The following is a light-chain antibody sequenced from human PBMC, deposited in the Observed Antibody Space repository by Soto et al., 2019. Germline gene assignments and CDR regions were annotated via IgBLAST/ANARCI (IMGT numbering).Light chain of an antibody. V-gene: IGKV3-20*01. CDR1: QSVSSTY. CDR3: QQYDASPSKYT. CDR2: GAS. J-gene: IGKJ2*01. Sequence: EIVLTQSPGTLSLSPGESATLSCRASQSVSSTYLAWYQQKPGHAPRLLIYGASSRATGIPDRFSGGGSGKDFSLTISGLEPEDFAVYYCQQYDASPSKYTFGQGTKLEIK.